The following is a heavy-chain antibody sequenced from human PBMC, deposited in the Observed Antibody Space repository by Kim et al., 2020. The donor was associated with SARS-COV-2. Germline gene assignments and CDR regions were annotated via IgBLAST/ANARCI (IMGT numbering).Heavy chain of an antibody. CDR2: INWNSDTI. Sequence: GGSLRLSCGGSGFTFGDFALHWIRQVPGKGLEWVSGINWNSDTIGYADSVKGRFTISRDNAKNSLSLQMTSLREEDTAFYYCAKTPQWFTGWFDPWGQGTLVTVSS. CDR3: AKTPQWFTGWFDP. D-gene: IGHD3-22*01. V-gene: IGHV3-9*01. CDR1: GFTFGDFA. J-gene: IGHJ5*02.